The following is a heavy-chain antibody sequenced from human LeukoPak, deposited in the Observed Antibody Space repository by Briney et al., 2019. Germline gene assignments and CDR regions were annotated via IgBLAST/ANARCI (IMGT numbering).Heavy chain of an antibody. CDR1: GFTFSSYW. D-gene: IGHD3-10*01. CDR2: IKQDGSEK. Sequence: GGSLRLSCAASGFTFSSYWMSWVRQAPGKGLEWVANIKQDGSEKYYVDSVKGRFTISRDNAKNSLYLQMNSLRAEDTAVYYCARDPQLLWFGESPFPDYWGQGTLVTVSS. J-gene: IGHJ4*02. CDR3: ARDPQLLWFGESPFPDY. V-gene: IGHV3-7*01.